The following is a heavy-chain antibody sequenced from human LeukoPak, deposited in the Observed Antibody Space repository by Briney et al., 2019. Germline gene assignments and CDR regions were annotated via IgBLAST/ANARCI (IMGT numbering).Heavy chain of an antibody. CDR3: AKSARIAAAASYYYYYMDV. Sequence: GGSLRLSCAASGLTFSDYYMSWIRQAPGKGLEWASYISSSGTTIYYADSVKGRFTISRDNAKSSLYLQMNSLRAEDTAVYYCAKSARIAAAASYYYYYMDVWGKGTTVTVSS. CDR2: ISSSGTTI. CDR1: GLTFSDYY. J-gene: IGHJ6*03. V-gene: IGHV3-11*01. D-gene: IGHD6-13*01.